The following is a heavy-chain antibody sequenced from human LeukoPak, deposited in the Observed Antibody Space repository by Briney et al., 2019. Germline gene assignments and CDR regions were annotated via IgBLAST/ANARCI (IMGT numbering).Heavy chain of an antibody. CDR1: GYSFTSYW. CDR2: IYPRDSDT. J-gene: IGHJ6*03. Sequence: GESLKISCKSSGYSFTSYWFGWVRQMPGKGLEWMGIIYPRDSDTRYSPSFQGQVTISADKSISTAYLQWSSLKASDTAMYYCARLEAHDSSGYYMGGDYYYYYMDVWGKGTTVTVSS. CDR3: ARLEAHDSSGYYMGGDYYYYYMDV. D-gene: IGHD3-22*01. V-gene: IGHV5-51*01.